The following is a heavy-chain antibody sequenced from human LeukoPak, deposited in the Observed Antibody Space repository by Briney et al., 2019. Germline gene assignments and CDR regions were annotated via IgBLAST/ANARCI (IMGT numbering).Heavy chain of an antibody. D-gene: IGHD6-13*01. Sequence: GGSLRLSCAASGFTFSSYAMSWVGQAPGQGLGWVSAISGSGDSTYYADSVKGRFTISRDNSKNTLYLQMNSVRAEDTAVYYCANRYSGSWYPNYYYGRDVWSQGTTVTVSS. V-gene: IGHV3-23*01. CDR1: GFTFSSYA. CDR3: ANRYSGSWYPNYYYGRDV. CDR2: ISGSGDST. J-gene: IGHJ6*02.